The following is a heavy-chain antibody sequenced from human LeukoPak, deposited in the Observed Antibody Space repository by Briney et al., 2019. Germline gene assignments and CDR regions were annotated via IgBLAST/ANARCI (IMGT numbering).Heavy chain of an antibody. CDR1: GFTFSSYA. CDR2: ISYDGSNK. Sequence: GGSLRLSCAASGFTFSSYAMSWVRQAPGKGLEWVAVISYDGSNKYYADSVKGRFTISRDNSKNTLYLQMNSLRAEDTAVYYCAREVPGVGATGWFDPWGQGTLVTVSS. J-gene: IGHJ5*02. CDR3: AREVPGVGATGWFDP. V-gene: IGHV3-30-3*01. D-gene: IGHD1-26*01.